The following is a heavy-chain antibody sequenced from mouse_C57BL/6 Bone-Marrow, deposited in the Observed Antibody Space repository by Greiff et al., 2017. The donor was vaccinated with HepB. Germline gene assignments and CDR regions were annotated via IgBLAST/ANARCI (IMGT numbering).Heavy chain of an antibody. CDR3: AKHGPPYYYGSSSSYAMDY. Sequence: VKLVESGPGLVAPSQSLSITCTVSGFSLTSYGVDWVRQPPGKGLEWLGVIWGGGSTNYNSALMSRLSISIDNSKSQVFLKMNSLQTDDTAMYYCAKHGPPYYYGSSSSYAMDYWGQGTSVTVSS. D-gene: IGHD1-1*01. CDR2: IWGGGST. J-gene: IGHJ4*01. V-gene: IGHV2-9*01. CDR1: GFSLTSYG.